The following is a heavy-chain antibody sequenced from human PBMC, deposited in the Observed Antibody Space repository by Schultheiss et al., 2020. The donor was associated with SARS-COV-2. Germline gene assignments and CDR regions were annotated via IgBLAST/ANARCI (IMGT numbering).Heavy chain of an antibody. CDR1: GYTFTSYG. CDR2: INPNSGGT. CDR3: ARGPPQLVVPAAILDY. D-gene: IGHD2-2*01. V-gene: IGHV1-18*01. J-gene: IGHJ4*02. Sequence: ASVKVSCKASGYTFTSYGISWVRQAPGQGLEWMGWINPNSGGTNYAQKFQGRVTMTTDTSTSTAYMELRSLRSDDTAVYYCARGPPQLVVPAAILDYWGQGTLVTVSS.